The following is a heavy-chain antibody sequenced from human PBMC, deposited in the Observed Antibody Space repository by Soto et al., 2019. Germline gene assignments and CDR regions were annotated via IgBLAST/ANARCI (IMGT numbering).Heavy chain of an antibody. CDR2: MNPNSGNT. CDR3: ARGRGEKNWNYYYYYYMDV. Sequence: GASVKVSCKASGYTFTSYGISWVRQATGQGLEWMGWMNPNSGNTGYAQKFQGRVTMTRNTSISTAYMELSSLRSEDTAVYYCARGRGEKNWNYYYYYYMDVWGKGTTVTVSS. D-gene: IGHD1-1*01. J-gene: IGHJ6*03. CDR1: GYTFTSYG. V-gene: IGHV1-8*02.